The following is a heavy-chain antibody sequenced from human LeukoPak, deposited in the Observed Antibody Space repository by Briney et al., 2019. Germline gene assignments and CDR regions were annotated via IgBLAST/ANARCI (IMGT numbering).Heavy chain of an antibody. D-gene: IGHD2-15*01. Sequence: GGSLRLSCAASGFTFSSYAMSWVRQAPGKGLEWVSAISGSGGSTYYADSVKGRFTISRDNSKNTLYLQMNSLRAEDTAVYYCANALVVAATPVAYYYYYGMDVWGQGTTVTVSS. CDR1: GFTFSSYA. CDR3: ANALVVAATPVAYYYYYGMDV. J-gene: IGHJ6*02. V-gene: IGHV3-23*01. CDR2: ISGSGGST.